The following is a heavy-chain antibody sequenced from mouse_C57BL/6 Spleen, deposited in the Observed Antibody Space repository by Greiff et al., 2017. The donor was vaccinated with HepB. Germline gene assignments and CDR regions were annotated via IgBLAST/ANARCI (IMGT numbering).Heavy chain of an antibody. V-gene: IGHV1-4*01. CDR2: INPSSGYT. J-gene: IGHJ3*01. Sequence: VQLQESGAELARPGASVKMSCKASGYTFTSYTMHWVKQRPGQGLEWIGYINPSSGYTKYNQKFKDKATLTADKSSSTAYMQLSSLTSEDSAVYYCARLNDREFAYWGQGTLVTVSA. CDR3: ARLNDREFAY. D-gene: IGHD2-12*01. CDR1: GYTFTSYT.